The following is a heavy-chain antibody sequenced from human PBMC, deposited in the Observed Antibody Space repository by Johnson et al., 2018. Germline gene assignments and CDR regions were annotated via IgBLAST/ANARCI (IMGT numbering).Heavy chain of an antibody. V-gene: IGHV1-24*01. CDR3: ATEVLPVAGRGWFDP. CDR1: GDTLTELS. CDR2: FNPDDGET. D-gene: IGHD6-19*01. Sequence: QVQLVQSGAEMRKPGASVKVSCKVSGDTLTELSMHWVRQAPGKGLEWRGGFNPDDGETIYAQKFQGRVTMTEDTSTDTAYMELYSLTSQDTAVYYCATEVLPVAGRGWFDPWGQGTLVTVSS. J-gene: IGHJ5*02.